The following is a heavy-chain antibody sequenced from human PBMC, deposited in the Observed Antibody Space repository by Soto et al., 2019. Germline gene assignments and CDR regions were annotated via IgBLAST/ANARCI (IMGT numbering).Heavy chain of an antibody. D-gene: IGHD1-1*01. Sequence: GASVKVSCKASGGTFSSYAISWVRQAPGQGLEWMGGVIPIFGTANYAQKFQGRVTITADESTSTAYMELSSLRSEDTAVYYCARDSWNDYYFDYWGQGTLVTVSS. J-gene: IGHJ4*02. V-gene: IGHV1-69*13. CDR1: GGTFSSYA. CDR3: ARDSWNDYYFDY. CDR2: VIPIFGTA.